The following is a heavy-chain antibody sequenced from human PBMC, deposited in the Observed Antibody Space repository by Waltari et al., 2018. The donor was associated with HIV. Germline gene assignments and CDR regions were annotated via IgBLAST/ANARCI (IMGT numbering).Heavy chain of an antibody. D-gene: IGHD3-16*01. CDR2: IKSQMGGGTT. J-gene: IGHJ4*02. CDR1: GFNNSAARCIWARTAPGEERAW. V-gene: IGHV3-15*01. CDR3: ATLGGGTRDY. Sequence: EVQLVDSGGGLVKPGGSPRPSCAAPGFNNSAARCIWARTAPGEERAWVGWVRPAPGEGLECVGRIKSQMGGGTTDYAATMKGRFTISGYESKNTLYLQMNSLKVEDTAMYYCATLGGGTRDYWGQGTLVTVSS.